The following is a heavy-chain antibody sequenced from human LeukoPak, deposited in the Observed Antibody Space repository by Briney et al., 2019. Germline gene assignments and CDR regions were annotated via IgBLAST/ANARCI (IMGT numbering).Heavy chain of an antibody. V-gene: IGHV4-59*01. J-gene: IGHJ4*02. CDR3: ARDLGTYVFDY. Sequence: SETLSLTCTVSGGSISSYYWSWIRQPPGKGLEWIGYIYYSGSTNYNPSLKSRVTISVDTFKNQFSLKLSSVTAADTAVYYCARDLGTYVFDYWGQGTLVTVSS. CDR1: GGSISSYY. D-gene: IGHD1-14*01. CDR2: IYYSGST.